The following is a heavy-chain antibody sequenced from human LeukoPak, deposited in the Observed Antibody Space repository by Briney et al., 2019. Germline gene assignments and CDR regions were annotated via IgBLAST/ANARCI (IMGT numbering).Heavy chain of an antibody. CDR1: GYTLTELS. J-gene: IGHJ5*02. CDR2: FDPGDGET. Sequence: ASVKVSCKVSGYTLTELSMHWVRQAPGKGLEWMGGFDPGDGETIYAQKFQGRVTMTEDTSTDTAYMELSSLRSEDTAVYYCATSPYSSGWGKNWFDPWGQGTLVTVSS. V-gene: IGHV1-24*01. CDR3: ATSPYSSGWGKNWFDP. D-gene: IGHD6-19*01.